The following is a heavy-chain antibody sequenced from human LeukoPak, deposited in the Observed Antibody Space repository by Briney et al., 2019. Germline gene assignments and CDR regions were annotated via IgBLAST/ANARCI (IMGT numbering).Heavy chain of an antibody. CDR2: IRYDGSNK. J-gene: IGHJ4*02. D-gene: IGHD3-10*01. CDR1: GFTFSSYG. CDR3: AKDLDYYGSGTYPTDY. Sequence: GGSLRLSCAASGFTFSSYGMHWVRQAPGKGLEWVALIRYDGSNKYYADSVKGRFTISRDNSKNTLYLQMNSLRAEDTAVYYCAKDLDYYGSGTYPTDYWGQGTLATVSS. V-gene: IGHV3-30*02.